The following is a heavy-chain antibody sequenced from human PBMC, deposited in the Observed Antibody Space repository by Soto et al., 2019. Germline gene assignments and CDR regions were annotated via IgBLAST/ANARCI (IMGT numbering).Heavy chain of an antibody. D-gene: IGHD4-17*01. CDR2: INHSGST. Sequence: LSLTCAVYGGSFSGYYWSWIRQPPGKGLEWIGEINHSGSTNYNPSLKSRVTISVDTSKNQFSLKLSSVTAADTAVYYCARGRNCDYVRRSGKLVYWCQGTLVSVS. J-gene: IGHJ4*02. CDR3: ARGRNCDYVRRSGKLVY. CDR1: GGSFSGYY. V-gene: IGHV4-34*01.